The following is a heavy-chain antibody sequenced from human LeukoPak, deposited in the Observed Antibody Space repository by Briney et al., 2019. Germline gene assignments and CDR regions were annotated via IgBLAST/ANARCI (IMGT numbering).Heavy chain of an antibody. CDR3: ARQFCSSVSCYDDDAFDV. Sequence: GASVKVSCKASGHTFVSYGISWVRQAPGQGLEWMGWISGYNGKINYAQKFRGRVTMTTDTSTSTAYLELRSLTPEDTAVYYCARQFCSSVSCYDDDAFDVWGQGTLVTVSS. J-gene: IGHJ3*01. D-gene: IGHD2-2*01. CDR1: GHTFVSYG. V-gene: IGHV1-18*01. CDR2: ISGYNGKI.